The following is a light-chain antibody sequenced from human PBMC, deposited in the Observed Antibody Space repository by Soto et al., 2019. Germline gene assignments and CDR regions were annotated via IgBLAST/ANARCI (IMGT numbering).Light chain of an antibody. J-gene: IGLJ3*02. CDR1: SGSVSTSYY. CDR2: STN. V-gene: IGLV8-61*01. CDR3: VLYMGSGISV. Sequence: QTVVTQEPSFSVSPGGTVTLTCGLNSGSVSTSYYPSWYQQTPGQAPRTLIYSTNTRSSGVPDRFSGSILGNKAALTITGAQSDDESEYYCVLYMGSGISVFGGGTKLTVL.